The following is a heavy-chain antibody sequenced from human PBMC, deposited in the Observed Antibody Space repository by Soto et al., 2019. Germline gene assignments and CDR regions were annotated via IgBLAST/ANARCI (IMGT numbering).Heavy chain of an antibody. D-gene: IGHD3-3*01. V-gene: IGHV1-18*01. J-gene: IGHJ6*03. CDR3: AREIAEWLSETDTYYYMDV. Sequence: QVQLEQSGAEVKRPGASVKVSCKASGYSFTTFGLNWVRQAPGQGLEWMGWISGYNGQTIYAQKVQGRVTMTTDTSTSTAYMELRSLRSDDTAVYYCAREIAEWLSETDTYYYMDVWGKGTAVTVSS. CDR2: ISGYNGQT. CDR1: GYSFTTFG.